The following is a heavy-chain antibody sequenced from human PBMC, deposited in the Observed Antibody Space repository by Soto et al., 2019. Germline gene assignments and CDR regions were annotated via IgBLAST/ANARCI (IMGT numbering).Heavy chain of an antibody. J-gene: IGHJ4*02. CDR3: ARDRQEALVVVAATGGFDY. Sequence: GGSLRLSCAVSGFTFSSYSMHWVRQDPDMGLEWVAFISFAGNNKYYADSVKGRFTISRDNSNNMVYLEMNSLRPDDTAVYYCARDRQEALVVVAATGGFDYWGQGTPVTVSS. D-gene: IGHD2-15*01. V-gene: IGHV3-30*04. CDR1: GFTFSSYS. CDR2: ISFAGNNK.